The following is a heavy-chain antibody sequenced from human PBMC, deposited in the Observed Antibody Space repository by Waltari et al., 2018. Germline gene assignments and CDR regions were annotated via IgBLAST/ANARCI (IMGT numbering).Heavy chain of an antibody. J-gene: IGHJ4*02. CDR2: IGWNSGAI. V-gene: IGHV3-9*01. CDR1: GFRFDDYA. Sequence: EVQLVTSGGGLVQPGRSLRLACVGSGFRFDDYAMYWGRQRPGKGLEWLAGIGWNSGAIGYADSVRGRFSTYRDNARKSLYLQMGRLRPEDTALYYCVKGGWGFGAFYEQHWGQGIQVTVSS. D-gene: IGHD3-10*01. CDR3: VKGGWGFGAFYEQH.